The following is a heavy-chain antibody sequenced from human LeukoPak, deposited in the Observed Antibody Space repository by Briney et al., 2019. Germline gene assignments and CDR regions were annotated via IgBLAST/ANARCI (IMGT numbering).Heavy chain of an antibody. CDR3: ARDDDWNYEDY. Sequence: GGSLRLSCAASGFTFSNYWMSWIRQAPGKGLQWVANIKQDGSEKYYVASVKGRFTITRDNAKKSLYLQMNRLRAEDTAVYYCARDDDWNYEDYWGQGTLVTVSS. CDR1: GFTFSNYW. D-gene: IGHD1-7*01. CDR2: IKQDGSEK. V-gene: IGHV3-7*01. J-gene: IGHJ4*02.